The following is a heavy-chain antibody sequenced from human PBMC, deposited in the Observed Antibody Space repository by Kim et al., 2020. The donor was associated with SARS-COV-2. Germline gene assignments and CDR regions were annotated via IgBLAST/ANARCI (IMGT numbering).Heavy chain of an antibody. D-gene: IGHD6-19*01. CDR3: AGSSGWLILY. Sequence: IYYADSVKGRFTISRDNAKNSLYLQMNSLRDEDTAVYYCAGSSGWLILYWGQGTLVTVSS. V-gene: IGHV3-48*02. CDR2: I. J-gene: IGHJ4*02.